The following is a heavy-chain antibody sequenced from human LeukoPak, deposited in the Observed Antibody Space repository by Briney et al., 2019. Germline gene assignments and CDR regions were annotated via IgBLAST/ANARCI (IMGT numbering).Heavy chain of an antibody. D-gene: IGHD3-22*01. V-gene: IGHV4-4*02. Sequence: PSGTLSLTCAVSGGSISSSNWWRWVRQPPGKVLEWIGEIYHSGSTNYNPSLKSRVTISVDKSKNQFSLKLSSVTAADTAVYYCARKGGGSYYYDRAYYFDYWGQGTLVTVSS. J-gene: IGHJ4*02. CDR1: GGSISSSNW. CDR2: IYHSGST. CDR3: ARKGGGSYYYDRAYYFDY.